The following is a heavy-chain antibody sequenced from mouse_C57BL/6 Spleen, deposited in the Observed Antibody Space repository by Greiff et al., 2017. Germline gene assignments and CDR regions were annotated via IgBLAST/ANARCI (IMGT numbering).Heavy chain of an antibody. D-gene: IGHD4-1*01. CDR1: GFSLTSYG. Sequence: VHLVESGPGLVAPSQSLTLTCTVSGFSLTSYGVSWVRQPPGKGLEWLGVIGGDGSTNYHSALISRLSISKDNSKSQVVLKLNSLQTDDTATYYGARPKLGGCAYWGQGTLVTVSA. CDR2: IGGDGST. V-gene: IGHV2-3*01. CDR3: ARPKLGGCAY. J-gene: IGHJ3*01.